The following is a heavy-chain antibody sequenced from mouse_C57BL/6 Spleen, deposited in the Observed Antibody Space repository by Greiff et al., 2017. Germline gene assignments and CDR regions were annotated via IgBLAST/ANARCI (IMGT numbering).Heavy chain of an antibody. CDR3: ARVYYYGSSFYARDY. J-gene: IGHJ4*01. CDR2: INPNNGGT. V-gene: IGHV1-26*01. Sequence: VQLQQSGPELVKPGASVKISCKASGYTFTDYYMNWVKQSHGKSLEWIGDINPNNGGTSYNQKFKGKATLTVDKSSSTAYMELRSLTSEDSAVYYCARVYYYGSSFYARDYWGQGTSVTVSS. D-gene: IGHD1-1*01. CDR1: GYTFTDYY.